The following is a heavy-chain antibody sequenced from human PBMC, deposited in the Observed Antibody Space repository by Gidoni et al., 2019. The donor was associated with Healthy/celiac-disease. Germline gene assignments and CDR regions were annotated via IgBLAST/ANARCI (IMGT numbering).Heavy chain of an antibody. V-gene: IGHV3-73*01. CDR2: IRSKANSYAT. CDR1: GLTFSGSA. J-gene: IGHJ5*02. D-gene: IGHD6-6*01. CDR3: TREHAGYSSSYDP. Sequence: EVQLVESGGGLVQPGGSLKLSWAASGLTFSGSAMHWVRQASWKGMELVGRIRSKANSYATAYAASVKGRFTISRDDSKNTAYLQMNSLKTEDTAVYYCTREHAGYSSSYDPWGQGTLVTVSS.